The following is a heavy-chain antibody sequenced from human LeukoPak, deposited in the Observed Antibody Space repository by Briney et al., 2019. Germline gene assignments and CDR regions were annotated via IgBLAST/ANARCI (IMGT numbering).Heavy chain of an antibody. CDR3: ASGRGGYNPGY. CDR1: GVSMNSYH. J-gene: IGHJ4*02. Sequence: SETLSLTCTVSGVSMNSYHWSWIRQPPGKGLEWIGYISDSGSTNYNPSLRSRVTISEGTSMNEFSPKLSSVTAADTAVYYCASGRGGYNPGYWGQGTLVTVSS. D-gene: IGHD5-24*01. CDR2: ISDSGST. V-gene: IGHV4-59*01.